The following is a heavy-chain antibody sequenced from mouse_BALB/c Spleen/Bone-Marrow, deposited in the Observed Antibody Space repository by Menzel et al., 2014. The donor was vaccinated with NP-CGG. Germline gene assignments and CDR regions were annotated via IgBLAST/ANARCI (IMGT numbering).Heavy chain of an antibody. CDR3: ARLGYYGMMAY. CDR1: GFDFXRYW. CDR2: INPESSTV. J-gene: IGHJ4*01. V-gene: IGHV4-1*02. D-gene: IGHD1-1*01. Sequence: EVQGVESGGGLVQPGGSLKLSCAASGFDFXRYWMGWVRQAPGRGLKWIGEINPESSTVNYTPSLKDKFIISRDNAKNALYLQMSKVRSEDTALYFCARLGYYGMMAYWGQGTSVTVSS.